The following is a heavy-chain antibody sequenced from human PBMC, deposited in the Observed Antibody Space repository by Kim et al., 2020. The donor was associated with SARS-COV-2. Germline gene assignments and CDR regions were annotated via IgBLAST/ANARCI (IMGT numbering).Heavy chain of an antibody. Sequence: GGSLRLSCAASGFTYEGYSMNWVRQAPGLGLEWISHISGSGDTTYYVDSVEGRFTISRDNGKNTLHLQMNSLRDEDTAVYYCAREMEDCSGGKCYSYFD. D-gene: IGHD2-15*01. CDR2: ISGSGDTT. J-gene: IGHJ3*01. CDR3: AREMEDCSGGKCYSYFD. CDR1: GFTYEGYS. V-gene: IGHV3-43*02.